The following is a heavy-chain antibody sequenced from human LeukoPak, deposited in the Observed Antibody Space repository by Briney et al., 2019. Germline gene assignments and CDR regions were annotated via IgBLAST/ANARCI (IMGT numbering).Heavy chain of an antibody. V-gene: IGHV4-39*01. Sequence: PSETLSLACTVSGGSISSSDYYWGWIRQPTGKGLEWIGSSYYSGTTYYNPSLKSRVTISVDTSKNQFSLKLSSVTAADTAVYYCALISPLAAAAQGYWGQGTLVIVSA. CDR3: ALISPLAAAAQGY. CDR2: SYYSGTT. CDR1: GGSISSSDYY. D-gene: IGHD6-13*01. J-gene: IGHJ4*02.